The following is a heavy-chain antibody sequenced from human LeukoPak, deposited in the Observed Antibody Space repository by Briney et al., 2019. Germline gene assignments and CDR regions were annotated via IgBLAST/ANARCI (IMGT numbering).Heavy chain of an antibody. Sequence: SVKVSCKASGGTFSSYAISWVRQAPGQGLEWMGGIIPIFGTANYAQKFQGRVTITTDESTSTAYMELSSLRSEDTAVYYCARENLAAAGTLEAFDIWGQGTMVTVSS. J-gene: IGHJ3*02. V-gene: IGHV1-69*05. CDR1: GGTFSSYA. CDR2: IIPIFGTA. D-gene: IGHD6-13*01. CDR3: ARENLAAAGTLEAFDI.